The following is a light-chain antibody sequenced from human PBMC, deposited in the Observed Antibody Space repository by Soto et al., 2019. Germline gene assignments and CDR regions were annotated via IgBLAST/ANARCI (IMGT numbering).Light chain of an antibody. CDR2: GTS. J-gene: IGKJ2*01. V-gene: IGKV1-39*01. CDR3: QQSYSTVMFT. Sequence: DIHMTQSPSSLSASVGDRVTISCRAGQSIGEYLNWYQQQPGKAPKLLIYGTSSLHGGVPSRFRGSGSGTEFTLTITSLQPEDSATYYCQQSYSTVMFTFGQGTKLEIK. CDR1: QSIGEY.